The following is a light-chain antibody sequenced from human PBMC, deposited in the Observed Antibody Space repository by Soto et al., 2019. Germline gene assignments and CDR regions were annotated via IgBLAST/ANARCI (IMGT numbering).Light chain of an antibody. CDR1: QSVSSSY. V-gene: IGKV3-20*01. J-gene: IGKJ1*01. CDR2: GAS. CDR3: QQYGISGT. Sequence: EFVLTQSPCTLSLSQGERATLSCRASQSVSSSYLAWYQQKPGQAPRLLIYGASSRATGIPDRFSGSGSGTNFTLTISRLAHEDFAVYYCQQYGISGTFGQGTKVDIK.